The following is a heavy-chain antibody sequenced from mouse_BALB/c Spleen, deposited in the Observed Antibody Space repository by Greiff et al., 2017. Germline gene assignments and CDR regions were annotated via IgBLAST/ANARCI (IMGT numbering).Heavy chain of an antibody. CDR1: GFNIKDTY. Sequence: EVQLVESGAELVKPGASVKLSCTASGFNIKDTYMHWVKQRPEQGLEWIGRIDPANGNTKYDPKFQGKATITADTSSNTAYLQLSSLTSEDTAVYYCAFYYDYNPYAMDYWGQGTSVTVSS. CDR3: AFYYDYNPYAMDY. CDR2: IDPANGNT. V-gene: IGHV14-3*02. J-gene: IGHJ4*01. D-gene: IGHD2-4*01.